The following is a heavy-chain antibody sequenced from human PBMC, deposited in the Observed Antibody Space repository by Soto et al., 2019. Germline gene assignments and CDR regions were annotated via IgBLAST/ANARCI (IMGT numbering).Heavy chain of an antibody. CDR2: INHSGST. CDR1: GGSFSGYY. Sequence: SETLSLTCAVHGGSFSGYYWSWIRQPPGKGLEWIGEINHSGSTNYNPSLKSRVTISVDTSKNQLSLKLSSVTAADTAVYYCARVGFNWNDDYYGMDVWGQGTTVTVSS. CDR3: ARVGFNWNDDYYGMDV. D-gene: IGHD1-20*01. V-gene: IGHV4-34*01. J-gene: IGHJ6*02.